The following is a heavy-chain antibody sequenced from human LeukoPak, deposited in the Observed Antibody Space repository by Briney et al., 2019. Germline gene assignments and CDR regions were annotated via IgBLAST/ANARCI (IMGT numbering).Heavy chain of an antibody. CDR1: GDSVSSNSAA. CDR3: ARDLPPGIAAAGDAFDI. J-gene: IGHJ3*02. V-gene: IGHV6-1*01. Sequence: SQTLSLTFAISGDSVSSNSAAWNWIRQSPSRGLEWLGRTYYRSKWYNDYAVSVKGRITINPDTSKNQFSLQLNSVTPEDTAVYYCARDLPPGIAAAGDAFDIWGQGTMVTVSS. CDR2: TYYRSKWYN. D-gene: IGHD6-13*01.